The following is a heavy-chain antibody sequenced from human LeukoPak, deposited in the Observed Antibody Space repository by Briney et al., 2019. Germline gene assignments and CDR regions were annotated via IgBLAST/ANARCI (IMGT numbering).Heavy chain of an antibody. V-gene: IGHV4-34*01. CDR3: ARTYDFWRTAHHWFDP. CDR2: INHSGST. CDR1: GGSFGGYY. D-gene: IGHD3-3*01. J-gene: IGHJ5*02. Sequence: SETLSLTCAVYGGSFGGYYWSWIRQPPGKGLEWIGEINHSGSTNYNPSLKSRVTISVDTSKNQFSLKLSSVTAADTAAYYCARTYDFWRTAHHWFDPWGQGTLVTVSS.